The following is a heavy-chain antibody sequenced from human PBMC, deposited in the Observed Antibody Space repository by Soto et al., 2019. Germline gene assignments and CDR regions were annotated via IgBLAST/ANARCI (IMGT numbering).Heavy chain of an antibody. Sequence: SVKVSCKASGYTFTYRYLHWVRQAPGQALEWMGGIIPIFGTANYAQKFQGRVTITADESTSTAYMELGSLRSEDTAVYYCARGVYSSSWSVSYYYYGMDVWGQGTTVTVSS. CDR2: IIPIFGTA. J-gene: IGHJ6*02. V-gene: IGHV1-69*13. D-gene: IGHD6-13*01. CDR1: GYTFTYRY. CDR3: ARGVYSSSWSVSYYYYGMDV.